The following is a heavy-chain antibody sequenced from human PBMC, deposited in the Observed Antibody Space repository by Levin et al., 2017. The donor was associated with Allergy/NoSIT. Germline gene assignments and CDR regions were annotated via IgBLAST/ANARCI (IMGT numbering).Heavy chain of an antibody. CDR1: GDSINNYY. Sequence: LSQTLSLTCTVSGDSINNYYWSWIRQPLGKGLEWIAYIYYTGRTSYNPSLTSRVTLSLDTSKNQFSLNLRSVSAADTALYFCARHDSHASGSYPFDYWGQGILVTVSS. J-gene: IGHJ4*02. CDR3: ARHDSHASGSYPFDY. V-gene: IGHV4-59*08. D-gene: IGHD3-10*01. CDR2: IYYTGRT.